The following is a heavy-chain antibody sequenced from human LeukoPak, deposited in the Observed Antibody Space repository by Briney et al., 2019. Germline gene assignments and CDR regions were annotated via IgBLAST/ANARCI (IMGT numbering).Heavy chain of an antibody. J-gene: IGHJ1*01. D-gene: IGHD4-23*01. CDR1: GGSLSAYY. CDR3: ARYLDYGGNSRVFQH. V-gene: IGHV4-34*01. CDR2: INHGGST. Sequence: SETLSLTCAVYGGSLSAYYWTRIRQPPGKGLEWVGEINHGGSTNYNPSLKSRVTISMDTSKNQFSLKLSPVTAADTAFYYCARYLDYGGNSRVFQHWGQGTLVTVSS.